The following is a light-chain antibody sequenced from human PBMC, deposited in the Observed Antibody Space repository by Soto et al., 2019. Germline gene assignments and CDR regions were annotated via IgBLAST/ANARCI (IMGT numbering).Light chain of an antibody. Sequence: QSALTQPASVSGSPGQSITISCTGTSGDVGGYNYVSWYQRYPGKAPKLIIYDVTNRPSGVSDRFSGFKSGNTASLTNSGLRAEDEGDYYCSSYISRTFVVFGGGTKLTVL. CDR3: SSYISRTFVV. J-gene: IGLJ2*01. V-gene: IGLV2-14*01. CDR2: DVT. CDR1: SGDVGGYNY.